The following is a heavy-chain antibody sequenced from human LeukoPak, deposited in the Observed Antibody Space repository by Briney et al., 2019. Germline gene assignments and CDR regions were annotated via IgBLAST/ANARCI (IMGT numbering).Heavy chain of an antibody. J-gene: IGHJ4*02. CDR3: TTDPYPILWFGELYPNFDY. V-gene: IGHV3-15*01. Sequence: GGSLRLSCAASGFTFSTYGMSWVRQAPGKGLEWVGRVKGKTDGGTTDYAAPVKGRFTISRDDSKNTLYLQMNSLKTEDTAVYYCTTDPYPILWFGELYPNFDYWGQGTLVTVSS. CDR2: VKGKTDGGTT. CDR1: GFTFSTYG. D-gene: IGHD3-10*01.